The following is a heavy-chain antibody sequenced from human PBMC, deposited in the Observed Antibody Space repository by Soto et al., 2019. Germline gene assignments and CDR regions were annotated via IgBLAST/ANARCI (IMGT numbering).Heavy chain of an antibody. CDR2: IIPILDIP. D-gene: IGHD2-15*01. J-gene: IGHJ6*02. Sequence: QVQLAQSGAEVKKPGSSVKVSCKASGGTFSRYTISWVRQAPGPGLEWMGRIIPILDIPNYAQNFQGRVTITADKSTSTAYMELSSLRSDDTAVYYCASHFTGVLVLGASTPGGDNYGWDVWGQGTTVTVS. V-gene: IGHV1-69*02. CDR3: ASHFTGVLVLGASTPGGDNYGWDV. CDR1: GGTFSRYT.